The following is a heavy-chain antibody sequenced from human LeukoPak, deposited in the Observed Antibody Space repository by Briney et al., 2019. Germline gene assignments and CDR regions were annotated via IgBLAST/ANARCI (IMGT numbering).Heavy chain of an antibody. CDR2: IGISSNKI. Sequence: GGSLRLSCAASGFTLRSYTMNWVRQAPGKGLEWVSSIGISSNKIYYADSVKGRFIISRDNAKNSVYLQMNSLRAEDTAVYYCARENSGSSLGYWGQGTLVTVSS. CDR1: GFTLRSYT. V-gene: IGHV3-21*04. J-gene: IGHJ4*02. D-gene: IGHD1-26*01. CDR3: ARENSGSSLGY.